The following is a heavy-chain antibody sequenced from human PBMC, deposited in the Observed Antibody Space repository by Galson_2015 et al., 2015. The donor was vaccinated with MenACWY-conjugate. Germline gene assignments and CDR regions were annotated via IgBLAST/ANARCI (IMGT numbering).Heavy chain of an antibody. J-gene: IGHJ4*01. Sequence: SCKASGYTFTTYAMHWVRQAPGQRLEWMGWINPANGNTKYSQNFQGRLTFTRDTSATTVYMELSSLRSEDTAMFYCVSESIVVVSAVLPGGYLDHWGQGTLVTVPS. D-gene: IGHD2-2*01. CDR3: VSESIVVVSAVLPGGYLDH. V-gene: IGHV1-3*01. CDR2: INPANGNT. CDR1: GYTFTTYA.